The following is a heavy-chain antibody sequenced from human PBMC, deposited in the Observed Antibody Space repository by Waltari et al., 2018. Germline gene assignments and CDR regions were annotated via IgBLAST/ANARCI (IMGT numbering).Heavy chain of an antibody. J-gene: IGHJ6*03. Sequence: QVQLQESGPGLVKPSETLPLPCPVSVGSLNNYSWNWIRPPPGKGLEWIGFIYSSGTTNYTPSLKSRVTISIDTSKNQFSLNLSSVTAADTAVYYCARANTIFGVIRTWYYMDVWGKGTPVTVSS. D-gene: IGHD3-3*01. CDR3: ARANTIFGVIRTWYYMDV. V-gene: IGHV4-59*01. CDR2: IYSSGTT. CDR1: VGSLNNYS.